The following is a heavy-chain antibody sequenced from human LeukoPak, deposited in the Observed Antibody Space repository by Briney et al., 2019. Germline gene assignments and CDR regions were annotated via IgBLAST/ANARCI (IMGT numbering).Heavy chain of an antibody. Sequence: ASVKVSCKASGGTFSSYAISWVRQAPGKGFEWMGWVSPSHTTRVYAQDFQGRVTMTADTNTNTVSMELRSLRFDDTAVYFCARDYILPLETDNGDGFAIWGQGTVVTVSS. V-gene: IGHV1-18*01. CDR1: GGTFSSYA. CDR2: VSPSHTTR. D-gene: IGHD3-3*02. J-gene: IGHJ3*02. CDR3: ARDYILPLETDNGDGFAI.